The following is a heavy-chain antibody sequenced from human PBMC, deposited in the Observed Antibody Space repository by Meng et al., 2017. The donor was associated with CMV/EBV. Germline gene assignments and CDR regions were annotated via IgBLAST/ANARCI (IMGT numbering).Heavy chain of an antibody. D-gene: IGHD3-3*01. CDR2: ISSSSSYI. Sequence: GESLKISCAASGFTFSSYSMNWVRQAPGKVLEWVSSISSSSSYIYYADSVKGRFTISRDNAKNSLYLQMNSLRAEDTAVYYCARQIFGVVRGMDVWGQGTTVTVSS. CDR3: ARQIFGVVRGMDV. V-gene: IGHV3-21*01. J-gene: IGHJ6*02. CDR1: GFTFSSYS.